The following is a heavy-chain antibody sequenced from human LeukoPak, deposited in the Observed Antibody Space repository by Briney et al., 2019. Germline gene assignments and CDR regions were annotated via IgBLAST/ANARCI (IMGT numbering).Heavy chain of an antibody. Sequence: ASVKVSCKASGYTFTNYDINWMRQATGQGLEWMGWMNPNSGNTGYAQKFQGRVTMTRNTSISTAYMELSSLRSEDTAVYYCARGPTSRWLKNWFDPWGQGNLVTVSS. CDR3: ARGPTSRWLKNWFDP. J-gene: IGHJ5*02. CDR1: GYTFTNYD. D-gene: IGHD5-24*01. CDR2: MNPNSGNT. V-gene: IGHV1-8*02.